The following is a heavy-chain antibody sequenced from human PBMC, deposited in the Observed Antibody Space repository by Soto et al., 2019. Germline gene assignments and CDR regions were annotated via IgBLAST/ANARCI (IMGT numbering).Heavy chain of an antibody. V-gene: IGHV3-11*01. CDR3: SKDEGENRELCTILAY. J-gene: IGHJ4*01. CDR2: ISSSGSTI. D-gene: IGHD3-16*01. Sequence: GKWLELVSYISSSGSTIYYDDHGKGRLTISRDNAKNSLYLQMNSLRAEDTAVYYCSKDEGENRELCTILAYWG.